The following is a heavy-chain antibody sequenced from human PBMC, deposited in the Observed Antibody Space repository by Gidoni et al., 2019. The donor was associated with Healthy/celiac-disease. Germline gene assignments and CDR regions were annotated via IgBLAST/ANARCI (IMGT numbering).Heavy chain of an antibody. J-gene: IGHJ4*02. CDR1: GYTFTSYY. CDR2: INPSGGST. CDR3: ARDLIAVAPLDY. D-gene: IGHD6-19*01. Sequence: QVQLVQSGAEVKKPGASVKVSCKASGYTFTSYYMHWVRQAPGQGLEWMGIINPSGGSTSYAQKFQGRVTMTRDRSTSTVYMELSSLRSEDTAVYYCARDLIAVAPLDYWGQGTLVTVSS. V-gene: IGHV1-46*01.